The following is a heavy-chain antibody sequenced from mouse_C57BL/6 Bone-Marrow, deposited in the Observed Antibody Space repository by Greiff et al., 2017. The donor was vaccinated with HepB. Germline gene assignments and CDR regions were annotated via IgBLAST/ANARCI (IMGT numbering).Heavy chain of an antibody. J-gene: IGHJ1*03. CDR3: AREWLRRNWYFDV. CDR1: GYAFSSSW. CDR2: IYPGDGDT. V-gene: IGHV1-82*01. Sequence: VQRVESGPELVKPGASVKISCKASGYAFSSSWMNWVKQRPGKGLEWIGRIYPGDGDTNYNGKFKGKATLTADKSSSTAYMQLRSLTSEDSAVYFCAREWLRRNWYFDVWGTGTTVTVSS. D-gene: IGHD2-2*01.